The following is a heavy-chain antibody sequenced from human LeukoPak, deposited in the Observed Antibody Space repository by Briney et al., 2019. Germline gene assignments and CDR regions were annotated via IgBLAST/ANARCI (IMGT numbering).Heavy chain of an antibody. V-gene: IGHV3-30*02. CDR3: AKDFYYDSSGPRYFDC. Sequence: GGSLRLSCAASGFTFSSYAMHWVRQAPGKGLECVTSIRFDGSNKYYADSVKGRFTVSRDNSQNTLYLQMSSLRAEDTALYYCAKDFYYDSSGPRYFDCWGQGTLVTVSS. CDR2: IRFDGSNK. D-gene: IGHD3-22*01. J-gene: IGHJ4*02. CDR1: GFTFSSYA.